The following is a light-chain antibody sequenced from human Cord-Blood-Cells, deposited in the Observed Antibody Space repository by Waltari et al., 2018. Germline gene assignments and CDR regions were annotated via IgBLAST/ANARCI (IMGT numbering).Light chain of an antibody. V-gene: IGKV3-11*01. CDR3: QQRSNWPPIT. J-gene: IGKJ5*01. CDR1: QSVSSY. Sequence: EIVLPQSPATLSLSPGARATISCRASQSVSSYLAWYQQKPGQAPRLLIYDASNRATGIPARFSGSGSGTDFTLTISSLEPEDFAVYYCQQRSNWPPITFGQGTRLEIK. CDR2: DAS.